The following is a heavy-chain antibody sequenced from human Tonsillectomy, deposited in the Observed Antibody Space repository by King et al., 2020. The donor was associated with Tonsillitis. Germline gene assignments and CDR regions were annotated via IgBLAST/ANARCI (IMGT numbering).Heavy chain of an antibody. V-gene: IGHV3-23*04. CDR3: AKDGGSSGYLGGYAFDI. CDR1: GFTFSSYA. D-gene: IGHD3-22*01. CDR2: ISGSVGST. Sequence: VQLVESGGGLVQPGGSLRLSCAASGFTFSSYAMSWVRQAPGKGLEWVSGISGSVGSTNYADSVKGRFTISRDNSKNTLYLQMNSLRDEDTALYYCAKDGGSSGYLGGYAFDIWGQGTMVTVSS. J-gene: IGHJ3*02.